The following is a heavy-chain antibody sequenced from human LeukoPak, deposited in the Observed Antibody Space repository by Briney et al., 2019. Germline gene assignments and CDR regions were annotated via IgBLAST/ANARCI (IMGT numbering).Heavy chain of an antibody. D-gene: IGHD2-15*01. V-gene: IGHV3-33*06. J-gene: IGHJ4*02. CDR2: IWYGGSNK. CDR1: GFTFSSYG. Sequence: GGSLRLSCAASGFTFSSYGMHWVRQAPGKGLEWVAVIWYGGSNKYYADSVKGRFTISRDNSKNTLYLQMNSLRAEDTAVYYCAKDSPVGYCSGGSCYSPEDYWGQGTLVTVSS. CDR3: AKDSPVGYCSGGSCYSPEDY.